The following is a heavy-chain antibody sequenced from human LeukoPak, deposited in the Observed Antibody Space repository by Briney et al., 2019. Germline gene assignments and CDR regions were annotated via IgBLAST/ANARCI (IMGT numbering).Heavy chain of an antibody. CDR3: AGKVIGYCSSTSCYTHYGMDV. CDR1: GGSISSYY. CDR2: IYTSGST. D-gene: IGHD2-2*02. Sequence: SETLPLTCTVSGGSISSYYWSWIRQPAGKGLEWIGRIYTSGSTNYNPSLKSRVTMSVDTSKNQFSLKLSSVTAADTAVYYCAGKVIGYCSSTSCYTHYGMDVWGQGTTVTVSS. J-gene: IGHJ6*02. V-gene: IGHV4-4*07.